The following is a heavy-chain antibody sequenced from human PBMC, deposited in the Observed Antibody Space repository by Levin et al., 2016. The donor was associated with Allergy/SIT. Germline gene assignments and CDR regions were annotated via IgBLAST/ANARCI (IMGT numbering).Heavy chain of an antibody. CDR2: ISWNSGSI. CDR1: GFTFDDYA. Sequence: SLKISCEASGFTFDDYAMHWVRQAPGKGLEWVSGISWNSGSIGYADSVKGRFTISRDNAKNSLYLQMNSLRAEDTALYYCAKVNRAYVEPSYGMDVWGQGTTVTVSS. J-gene: IGHJ6*02. D-gene: IGHD4-17*01. V-gene: IGHV3-9*01. CDR3: AKVNRAYVEPSYGMDV.